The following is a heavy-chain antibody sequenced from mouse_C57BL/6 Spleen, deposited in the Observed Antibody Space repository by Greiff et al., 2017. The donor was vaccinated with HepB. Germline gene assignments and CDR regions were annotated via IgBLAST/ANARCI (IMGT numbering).Heavy chain of an antibody. V-gene: IGHV5-17*01. J-gene: IGHJ3*01. CDR3: ARPGDYDPAWFAY. CDR1: GFTFSDYG. CDR2: ISSGSSTI. Sequence: EVKLMESGGGLVKPGGSLKLSCAASGFTFSDYGMHWVRQAPEKGLEWVAYISSGSSTIYYADTVKGRFTISRDNAKNTLFLQMTSLRSEDTAMYYCARPGDYDPAWFAYWGQGTLVTVSA. D-gene: IGHD2-4*01.